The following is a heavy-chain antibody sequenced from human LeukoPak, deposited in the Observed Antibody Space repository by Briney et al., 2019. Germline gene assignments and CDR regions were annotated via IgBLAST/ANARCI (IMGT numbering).Heavy chain of an antibody. Sequence: SGGSLRLSCAASGFTFSSYSMNWVRQAPGKGPEWVSSINTRSYIYYADSVNGRFTISRDDAKNSLYLQMNSLTAEDTAVYYRAREGGYCYGGSCRWFDSWGQGTLVTVSS. V-gene: IGHV3-21*01. D-gene: IGHD2-15*01. CDR3: AREGGYCYGGSCRWFDS. CDR2: INTRSYI. J-gene: IGHJ5*01. CDR1: GFTFSSYS.